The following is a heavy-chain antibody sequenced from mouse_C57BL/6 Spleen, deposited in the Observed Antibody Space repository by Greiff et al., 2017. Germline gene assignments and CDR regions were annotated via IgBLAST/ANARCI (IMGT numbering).Heavy chain of an antibody. CDR2: IYPRSGNN. Sequence: QVQLQQSGAELARPGASVKLSCKASGYTFTSYGISWVKQRTGQGLEWIGEIYPRSGNNYYNEKLKGKATLTADKSSSTAYMELRSLTSEDSAVYFCAATVVDDYAMDYWGQGTSVTVSS. V-gene: IGHV1-81*01. D-gene: IGHD1-1*01. CDR3: AATVVDDYAMDY. CDR1: GYTFTSYG. J-gene: IGHJ4*01.